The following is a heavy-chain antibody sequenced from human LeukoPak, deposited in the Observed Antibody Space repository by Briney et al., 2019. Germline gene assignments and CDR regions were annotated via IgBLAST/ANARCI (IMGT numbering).Heavy chain of an antibody. J-gene: IGHJ4*02. CDR1: GYTFTDYF. CDR2: MNGNSGVT. V-gene: IGHV1-2*06. D-gene: IGHD7-27*01. Sequence: ASVKVSCKASGYTFTDYFIHWVRQAPGPGHEWMGRMNGNSGVTMYAQTLQDRVTMTRDTSISTAYMELSRLTSDDTAVYYCARDLSSTSNWEFDYWGQGTLVTVSS. CDR3: ARDLSSTSNWEFDY.